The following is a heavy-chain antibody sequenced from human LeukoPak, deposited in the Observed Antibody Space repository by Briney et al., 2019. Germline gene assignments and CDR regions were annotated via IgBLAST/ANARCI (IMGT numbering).Heavy chain of an antibody. CDR3: ARVGGATAVAMYFEY. CDR1: GITFSGYS. Sequence: GGSLRLSCVVSGITFSGYSMIWVRQAPGKGLEWLSFMTTSGNTIFYAESVKERFTISRDNAKKTLYLQMNSLRDEDTAVYYCARVGGATAVAMYFEYWGQGTLVTVSS. J-gene: IGHJ4*02. D-gene: IGHD1-26*01. V-gene: IGHV3-48*02. CDR2: MTTSGNTI.